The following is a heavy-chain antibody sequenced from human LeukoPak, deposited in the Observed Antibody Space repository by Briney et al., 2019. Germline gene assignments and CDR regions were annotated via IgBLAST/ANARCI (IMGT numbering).Heavy chain of an antibody. Sequence: RTSETLSLTCTVSGGSISSSSYYWGWIRQPPGKGLEWIGSIYYSGSTYYNPSLKSRVTISVDTSKNQFSLKLSSVTAADTAVYYCARDRWSWYYGMDVWGQGTTVTVSS. V-gene: IGHV4-39*02. D-gene: IGHD2-8*01. CDR1: GGSISSSSYY. CDR2: IYYSGST. CDR3: ARDRWSWYYGMDV. J-gene: IGHJ6*02.